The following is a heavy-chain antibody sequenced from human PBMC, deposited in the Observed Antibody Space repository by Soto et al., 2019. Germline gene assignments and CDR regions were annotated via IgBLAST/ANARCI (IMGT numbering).Heavy chain of an antibody. CDR3: AITSSPCGGDCYSFLDYFDY. J-gene: IGHJ4*02. Sequence: PGGSLRLSCAASGFTFSSYAMSWVRQAPGKGLEWVSAISGSGGSTYYADSVKGRFTISRDNSKNTLYLQMNSLRAEDTAVYYCAITSSPCGGDCYSFLDYFDYWGQGTLVTLSS. D-gene: IGHD2-21*02. V-gene: IGHV3-23*01. CDR2: ISGSGGST. CDR1: GFTFSSYA.